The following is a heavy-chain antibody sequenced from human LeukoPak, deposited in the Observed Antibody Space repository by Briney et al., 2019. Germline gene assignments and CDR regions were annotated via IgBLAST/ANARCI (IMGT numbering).Heavy chain of an antibody. D-gene: IGHD3-22*01. CDR3: ARASDISGYYLPVPDS. J-gene: IGHJ4*02. CDR1: GVSISSTTYY. CDR2: IYYTGAT. V-gene: IGHV4-39*07. Sequence: SETLSLTCTVSGVSISSTTYYWGWIRQPPGKGLEWIVCIYYTGATSSNPSLKSRATLSVDTPHNLCSLNLSSLPAAETAVYYCARASDISGYYLPVPDSWGQGTLVTVPS.